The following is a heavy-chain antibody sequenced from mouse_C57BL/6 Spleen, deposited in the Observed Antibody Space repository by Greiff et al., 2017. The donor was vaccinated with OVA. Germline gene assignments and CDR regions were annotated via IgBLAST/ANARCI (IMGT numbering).Heavy chain of an antibody. CDR2: IDPSDSYT. Sequence: QVQLQQPGAELVMPGASVKLSCKASGYTFTSYWMHWVKQRPGQGLEWIGEIDPSDSYTNYNQKFKGKSPLTVDKSSSTAYMQLSSLTSEDSAVYYCARRIQLRDYYAMDYWGQGTSVTVSS. V-gene: IGHV1-69*01. D-gene: IGHD3-2*02. J-gene: IGHJ4*01. CDR3: ARRIQLRDYYAMDY. CDR1: GYTFTSYW.